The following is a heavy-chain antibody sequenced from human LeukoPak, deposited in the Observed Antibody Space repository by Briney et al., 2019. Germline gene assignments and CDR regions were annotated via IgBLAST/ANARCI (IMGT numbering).Heavy chain of an antibody. D-gene: IGHD3-22*01. Sequence: SETLSLTCAVSGGSISSGGYSWSWIRQPPGKGLEWIGYIYHSGSTNYNPSLKSRVSISVDKSKNQFSLRLSSVTAADTALYYCARRVYYYDSATPADYFDYWGQGTLVTVSS. CDR2: IYHSGST. J-gene: IGHJ4*02. V-gene: IGHV4-30-2*01. CDR3: ARRVYYYDSATPADYFDY. CDR1: GGSISSGGYS.